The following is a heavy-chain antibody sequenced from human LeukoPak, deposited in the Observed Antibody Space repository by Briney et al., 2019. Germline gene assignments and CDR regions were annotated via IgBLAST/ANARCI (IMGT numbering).Heavy chain of an antibody. V-gene: IGHV4-30-4*07. CDR1: GGSISSGGYS. CDR2: IYYSGST. D-gene: IGHD6-13*01. CDR3: ARVAWAAAGNNWFDP. Sequence: SETLSLTCTVSGGSISSGGYSWSWIRQPPGKGLEWIGYIYYSGSTYYNPSLKSRVTISVDTSKNQFSLKLSSVIAADTAVYYCARVAWAAAGNNWFDPWGQGTLVTVSS. J-gene: IGHJ5*02.